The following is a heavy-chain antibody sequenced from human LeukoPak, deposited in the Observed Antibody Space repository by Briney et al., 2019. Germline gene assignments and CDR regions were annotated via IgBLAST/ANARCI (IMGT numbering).Heavy chain of an antibody. V-gene: IGHV1-18*01. CDR1: GYTFTSYG. CDR3: ARALDIVVVPAAIWSGMDV. D-gene: IGHD2-2*03. J-gene: IGHJ6*02. Sequence: GASVKVSCKASGYTFTSYGISWVRQAPGQGLEWMGWMSAYNGNTNYAQKLQGRVTMTTDTSTSTAYMELRSLRSDDTAVYYCARALDIVVVPAAIWSGMDVWGQGTTVTVSS. CDR2: MSAYNGNT.